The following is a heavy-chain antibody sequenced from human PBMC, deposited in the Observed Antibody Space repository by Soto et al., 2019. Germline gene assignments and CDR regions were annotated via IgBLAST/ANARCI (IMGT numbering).Heavy chain of an antibody. CDR2: IYYSGGT. D-gene: IGHD3-10*01. CDR3: TTGGSEDHYFYP. CDR1: GAALSSGGYF. V-gene: IGHV4-61*08. J-gene: IGHJ5*02. Sequence: SETLSLTCTVSGAALSSGGYFYTWVRQPPGKGLEWLGYIYYSGGTNYNPPLKSRVTISLDKSKSQFSLRLISVTAADTAVYYCTTGGSEDHYFYPWGQRPLVTVYS.